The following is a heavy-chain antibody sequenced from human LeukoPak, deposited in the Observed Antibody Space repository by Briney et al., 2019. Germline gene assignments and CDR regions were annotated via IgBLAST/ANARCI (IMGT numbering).Heavy chain of an antibody. J-gene: IGHJ5*02. D-gene: IGHD5/OR15-5a*01. CDR1: GYTFSSYG. V-gene: IGHV1-18*01. Sequence: PSASVRVSCKASGYTFSSYGISWVRQAPGQGLEWMGWISAYNGNTNYAQKLQGRVTMTIDTSTSTAYMELRSLRSDDTALYYCARHLRHELDNWFDPWGQGTLVTVSS. CDR3: ARHLRHELDNWFDP. CDR2: ISAYNGNT.